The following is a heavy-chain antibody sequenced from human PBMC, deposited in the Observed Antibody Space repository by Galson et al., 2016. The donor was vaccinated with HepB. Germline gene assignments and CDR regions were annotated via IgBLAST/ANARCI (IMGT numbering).Heavy chain of an antibody. CDR3: ARDPQHVVEEGFDY. CDR2: TYYRSRWYN. CDR1: GDSVSSHSAV. V-gene: IGHV6-1*01. Sequence: CAISGDSVSSHSAVWNWIRRSPSRGLEWLGRTYYRSRWYNDYATSVKGRITINGDTSKNQFSLQLTSVTPEDTAMYFCARDPQHVVEEGFDYWGQGTLVTVS. J-gene: IGHJ4*02. D-gene: IGHD2-21*01.